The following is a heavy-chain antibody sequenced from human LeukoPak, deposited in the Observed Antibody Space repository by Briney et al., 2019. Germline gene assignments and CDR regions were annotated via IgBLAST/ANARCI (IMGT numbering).Heavy chain of an antibody. V-gene: IGHV3-64*01. D-gene: IGHD3-22*01. CDR1: GFTFSRFA. CDR3: ARRRTSRDYYDSSGYYPNAFDI. CDR2: ISSNGGST. J-gene: IGHJ3*02. Sequence: GGSLRLSCAASGFTFSRFAMSWVRQAPGKGLEYVSAISSNGGSTYYANSVKGRFTISRDNSKNTLYLQMGSLRAEDMAVYYCARRRTSRDYYDSSGYYPNAFDIWGQGTMVTVSS.